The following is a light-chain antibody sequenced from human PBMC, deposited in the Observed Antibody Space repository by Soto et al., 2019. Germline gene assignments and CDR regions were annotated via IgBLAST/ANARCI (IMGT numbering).Light chain of an antibody. CDR2: GAS. V-gene: IGKV3-15*01. Sequence: IVMTQSPATLSVSPGERSTLSCSASQSVSSNLAWYQQKPGQAPRLLIYGASTRATGIPARFSGSGSGTEFTLTISSLEPEDFAVYFCQQRSNWPITFGQGTRLEIK. CDR3: QQRSNWPIT. CDR1: QSVSSN. J-gene: IGKJ5*01.